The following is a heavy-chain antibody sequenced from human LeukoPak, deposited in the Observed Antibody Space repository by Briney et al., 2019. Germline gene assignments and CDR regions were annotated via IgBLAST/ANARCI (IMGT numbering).Heavy chain of an antibody. CDR2: ICPGDSDP. Sequence: GESLKISCKGSGYSFTSYWIGWVRQMPGKGLEWMGIICPGDSDPTYSPSFQGQVTISADKSISTAYLQWSSLKASDSAMYYCARQVDYYDSSGYHHYYGMDVWGQGTTVTVSS. D-gene: IGHD3-22*01. J-gene: IGHJ6*02. V-gene: IGHV5-51*01. CDR1: GYSFTSYW. CDR3: ARQVDYYDSSGYHHYYGMDV.